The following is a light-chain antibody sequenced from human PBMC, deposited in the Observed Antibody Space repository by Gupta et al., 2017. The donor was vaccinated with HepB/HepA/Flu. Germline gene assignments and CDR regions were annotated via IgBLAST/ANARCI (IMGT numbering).Light chain of an antibody. CDR3: QQLYDYPLT. V-gene: IGKV1-9*01. Sequence: FLSASVVYRVTITCRASQGVGSYFAWYQQKPGKAPKILIYAASTLQSGVPSRFSGSGSGTEFTLTISSLQPEDFAVYYCQQLYDYPLTFGQGTRLEIK. J-gene: IGKJ5*01. CDR2: AAS. CDR1: QGVGSY.